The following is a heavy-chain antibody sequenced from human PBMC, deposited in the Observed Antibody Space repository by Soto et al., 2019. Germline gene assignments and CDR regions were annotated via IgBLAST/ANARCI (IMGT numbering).Heavy chain of an antibody. D-gene: IGHD1-26*01. CDR2: IAYDGHEK. V-gene: IGHV3-30*18. CDR1: GFTFKTHA. Sequence: QVQLVESGGGVVQPGTSLRLSCAASGFTFKTHAMHWVRQAPGTGREWMAVIAYDGHEKFYADSVKGRFTISEDNSKHALYLQINTLRTEDTAVYSCGKDVGDYVPYYYGVDVWGQGITGTVSS. J-gene: IGHJ6*02. CDR3: GKDVGDYVPYYYGVDV.